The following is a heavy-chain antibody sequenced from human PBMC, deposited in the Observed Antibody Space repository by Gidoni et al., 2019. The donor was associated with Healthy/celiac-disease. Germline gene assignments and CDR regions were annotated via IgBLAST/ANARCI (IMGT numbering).Heavy chain of an antibody. J-gene: IGHJ4*02. CDR1: GGSISSSSYY. CDR3: ASNRADYDFWSGYSAFDY. V-gene: IGHV4-39*01. D-gene: IGHD3-3*01. CDR2: IYYSGST. Sequence: QLQLQESGPGLVKPSETLSLTCTVPGGSISSSSYYWGLIRQPPGKGLEWIGSIYYSGSTYYNPSLKSRVTISVDTSKNQLSLKLSSVTAADTAVYYCASNRADYDFWSGYSAFDYWGQGTLVTVSS.